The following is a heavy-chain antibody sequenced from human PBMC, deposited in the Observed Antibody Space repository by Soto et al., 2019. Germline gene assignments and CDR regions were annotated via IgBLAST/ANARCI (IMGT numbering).Heavy chain of an antibody. Sequence: VGSLRLSCAASGFTFSSYAMSWVRQAPGKGLEWVSAISGSGGSTYYADSVKGRFTISRDNSKNTLYLQMNSLRAEDTAVYYCAKGHSSSWSHFDYWGQGTLVTVSS. CDR3: AKGHSSSWSHFDY. V-gene: IGHV3-23*01. J-gene: IGHJ4*02. CDR1: GFTFSSYA. CDR2: ISGSGGST. D-gene: IGHD6-13*01.